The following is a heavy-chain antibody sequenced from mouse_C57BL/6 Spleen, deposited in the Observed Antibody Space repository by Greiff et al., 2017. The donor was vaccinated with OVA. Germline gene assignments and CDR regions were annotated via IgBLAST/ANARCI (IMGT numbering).Heavy chain of an antibody. Sequence: VQLQQPGAELVMPGASVKLSCKASGYTFTSYWMHWVKQRPGQGLEWIGEIDPSDSYTNYNQKFKGKSTLTVDKSSSTAYMQLSNLTSEDSAVYYWSKWDYSSSWAMDYWGQGTSVTVSS. CDR3: SKWDYSSSWAMDY. CDR2: IDPSDSYT. D-gene: IGHD1-1*01. CDR1: GYTFTSYW. V-gene: IGHV1-69*01. J-gene: IGHJ4*01.